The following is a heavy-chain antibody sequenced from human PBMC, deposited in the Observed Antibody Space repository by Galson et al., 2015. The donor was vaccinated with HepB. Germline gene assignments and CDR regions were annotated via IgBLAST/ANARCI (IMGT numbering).Heavy chain of an antibody. CDR3: SYCSSSSCYNMALDY. V-gene: IGHV3-66*01. CDR2: IYKGGST. Sequence: SLRLSCAASGFSVSGNHMAWVRQAPGRGLEWVSAIYKGGSTYYVDSVKGRFTISRDKSKNTLDLQMNSLRVEDTAVYYCSYCSSSSCYNMALDYWGQGTLVSVSS. CDR1: GFSVSGNH. J-gene: IGHJ4*02. D-gene: IGHD2-2*02.